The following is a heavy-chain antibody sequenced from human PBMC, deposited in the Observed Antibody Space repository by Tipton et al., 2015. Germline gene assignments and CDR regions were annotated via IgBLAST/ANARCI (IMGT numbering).Heavy chain of an antibody. D-gene: IGHD3-22*01. Sequence: TLSLTCAVSAYSISSDYYWGWIRQPPGKGLEWIGRIYHSGSTYYNPSLKSRVSISVDTSKNQFSLKLRSVTAADTAVYYCARASIIQGYYHDSSRYYLFNSWGQGTLVTVSS. V-gene: IGHV4-38-2*01. J-gene: IGHJ1*01. CDR3: ARASIIQGYYHDSSRYYLFNS. CDR2: IYHSGST. CDR1: AYSISSDYY.